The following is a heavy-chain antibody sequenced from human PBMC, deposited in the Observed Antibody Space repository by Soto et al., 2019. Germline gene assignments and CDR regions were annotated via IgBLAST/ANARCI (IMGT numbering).Heavy chain of an antibody. J-gene: IGHJ5*02. CDR3: ARLGVLLWFGELLSWFDP. V-gene: IGHV4-59*05. D-gene: IGHD3-10*01. CDR2: IYYSGST. CDR1: GGSFSPNY. Sequence: PSEILSLTCTVSGGSFSPNYWAWIRQPPGKGLEWIGSIYYSGSTYYNPSLKSRVTISVDTSKNQFSLKLSSVTAADTAVYYCARLGVLLWFGELLSWFDPWGQGTLVNVSS.